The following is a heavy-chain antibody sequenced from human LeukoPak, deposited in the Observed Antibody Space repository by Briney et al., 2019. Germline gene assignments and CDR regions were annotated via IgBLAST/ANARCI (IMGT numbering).Heavy chain of an antibody. V-gene: IGHV1-18*01. D-gene: IGHD4-17*01. CDR3: ARDHRPDPGDHEI. CDR2: ISGYDGVT. CDR1: GYIFGSYG. Sequence: ASVTVSCKASGYIFGSYGMNWVRQAPGQGLEWVGWISGYDGVTNYAQALRGRVTMSTDTSTTTVYMHLRDLRSDDTAVYYCARDHRPDPGDHEIWGQGTMVTVSS. J-gene: IGHJ3*02.